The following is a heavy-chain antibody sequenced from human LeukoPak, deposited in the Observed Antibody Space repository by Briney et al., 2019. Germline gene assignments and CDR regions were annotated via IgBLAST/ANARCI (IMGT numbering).Heavy chain of an antibody. CDR1: GYTFTGYY. Sequence: ASVKVSCKASGYTFTGYYMHWARQAPGQGLEWMGWINPNSGGTNYAQKFQGRVTMTRDTSISTAYMELSRLRSDDTAVYYCAREWRTGGSDYVWGSYRGYFDYWGQGTLVTVSS. D-gene: IGHD3-16*02. CDR2: INPNSGGT. CDR3: AREWRTGGSDYVWGSYRGYFDY. V-gene: IGHV1-2*02. J-gene: IGHJ4*02.